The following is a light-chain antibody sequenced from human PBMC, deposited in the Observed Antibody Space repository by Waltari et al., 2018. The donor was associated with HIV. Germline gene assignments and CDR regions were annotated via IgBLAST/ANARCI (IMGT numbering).Light chain of an antibody. Sequence: SYELTQPPSVSVSPGQTARITCPGDALPKQNAYWYQQKPGQAPVLGIYKDSERPSGIPERFSGSSSGTTVTLTISGVQAEDEADYYCQSADSSGTLYVFGTGTKVTVL. CDR3: QSADSSGTLYV. CDR2: KDS. V-gene: IGLV3-25*03. CDR1: ALPKQN. J-gene: IGLJ1*01.